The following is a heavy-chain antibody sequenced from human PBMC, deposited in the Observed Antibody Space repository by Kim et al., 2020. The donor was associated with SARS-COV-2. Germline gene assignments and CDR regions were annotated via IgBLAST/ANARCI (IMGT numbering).Heavy chain of an antibody. CDR3: ATSMVRAAYDY. D-gene: IGHD3-10*01. J-gene: IGHJ4*02. Sequence: GGSLRLSCVASGFTFGDSWMAWVRQAPGKGLEWVANMNQDGSQRRYVDSVRGRFTISRDNAKNSVFLQMNSLRAEDSGVYYCATSMVRAAYDYCGQGTLVTVSS. CDR2: MNQDGSQR. CDR1: GFTFGDSW. V-gene: IGHV3-7*03.